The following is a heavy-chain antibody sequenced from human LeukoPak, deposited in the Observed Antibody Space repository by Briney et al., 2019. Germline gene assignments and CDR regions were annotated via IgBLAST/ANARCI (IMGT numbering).Heavy chain of an antibody. Sequence: ASVKVSCKASGYTFTSYGISWVRQAPGQGLEWMGWISAHNGNTNYAQKLQGRVTMTTDTSTGTAYMELRSLRSDDTAVYYCARDGRLVVRYYYYYGMDVWGQGTTVTVSS. J-gene: IGHJ6*02. V-gene: IGHV1-18*01. CDR1: GYTFTSYG. CDR2: ISAHNGNT. D-gene: IGHD2-21*01. CDR3: ARDGRLVVRYYYYYGMDV.